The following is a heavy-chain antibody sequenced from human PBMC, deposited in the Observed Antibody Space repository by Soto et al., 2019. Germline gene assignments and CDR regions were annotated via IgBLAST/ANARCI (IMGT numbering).Heavy chain of an antibody. CDR1: GYTFSSYG. CDR3: ATTKQGLCTDMIFGGRCYCDY. CDR2: ISASKGYT. J-gene: IGHJ4*02. V-gene: IGHV1-18*01. D-gene: IGHD2-8*02. Sequence: QVQLVQSGAEAKKPGASVKVSCKASGYTFSSYGIIWVRQAPGQGLEWMGWISASKGYTNYAQNFQGRVTMTTDTSTNTAYMELRSLRSDDTAVYYCATTKQGLCTDMIFGGRCYCDYWGQGTLVTVSS.